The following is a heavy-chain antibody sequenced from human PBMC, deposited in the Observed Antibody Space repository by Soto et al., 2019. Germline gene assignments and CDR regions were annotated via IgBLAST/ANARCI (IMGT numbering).Heavy chain of an antibody. V-gene: IGHV3-53*01. J-gene: IGHJ6*02. CDR2: IYSGGST. CDR1: GFTVSSNY. CDR3: ARDPPATRHGMDV. Sequence: AVGSLRLSCAVSGFTVSSNYMSWVRQAPGKGLEWVSVIYSGGSTYYADSVRGRFTISRDNSKNTLYLQMKSLRAEDTAVYYCARDPPATRHGMDVWGQGTTVTVSS.